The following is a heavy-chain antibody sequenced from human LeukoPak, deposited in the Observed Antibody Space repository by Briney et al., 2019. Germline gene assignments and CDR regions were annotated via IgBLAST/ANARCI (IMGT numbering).Heavy chain of an antibody. CDR2: FDPEDGET. CDR3: ATDAVTMSLYYYGMDV. J-gene: IGHJ6*02. CDR1: GYTLTELS. D-gene: IGHD4-17*01. Sequence: ASVKVSCKVSGYTLTELSMHWVRQAPGKGLEWMGGFDPEDGETIYAQKFQGRVTMTEDTSTDTAYMELSSLRSEDTAVYYCATDAVTMSLYYYGMDVWGQGTTVTVSS. V-gene: IGHV1-24*01.